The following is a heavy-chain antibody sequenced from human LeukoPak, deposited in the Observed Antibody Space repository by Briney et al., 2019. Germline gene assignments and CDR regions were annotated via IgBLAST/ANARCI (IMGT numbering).Heavy chain of an antibody. CDR1: GYTFTNYG. CDR2: ISAYNGNT. Sequence: ASVTVSCKSSGYTFTNYGISWVRPAPGQGLAWMGWISAYNGNTNYAQKLQGRVTMTTGTSTSIAYMELRSLRSDDTAVYYCARDWNDLFYFDYWGQGTLVTVSS. D-gene: IGHD1-1*01. J-gene: IGHJ4*02. V-gene: IGHV1-18*01. CDR3: ARDWNDLFYFDY.